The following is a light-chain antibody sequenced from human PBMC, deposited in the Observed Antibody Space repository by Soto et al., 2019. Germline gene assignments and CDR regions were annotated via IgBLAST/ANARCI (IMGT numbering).Light chain of an antibody. CDR1: SSDIGGYKY. CDR3: SSYTSSGTLVV. CDR2: EVS. V-gene: IGLV2-14*01. J-gene: IGLJ2*01. Sequence: QSALTQPASVSGSPGQSITISCTGTSSDIGGYKYVSWYQQHPGKAPKLMIFEVSNRPSGVSNRFSGSKSGNMASLTISGLQADDEADYYCSSYTSSGTLVVFGGGTKVTVL.